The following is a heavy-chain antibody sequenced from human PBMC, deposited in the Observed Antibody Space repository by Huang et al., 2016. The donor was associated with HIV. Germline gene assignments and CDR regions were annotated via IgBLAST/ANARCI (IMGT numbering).Heavy chain of an antibody. CDR3: AREVVSATGYYYYGMDV. CDR1: AYTFTGYY. V-gene: IGHV1-2*02. J-gene: IGHJ6*02. D-gene: IGHD2-15*01. Sequence: QVQLVQSGAEVKKPGASVKVSCKASAYTFTGYYGHWVRQAPGQGLEWMGCNNPKSGGTTYAQKFQGRVTMTRDTSISTAYMELSRLRSDDTAVYYCAREVVSATGYYYYGMDVWGQGTTVTVSS. CDR2: NNPKSGGT.